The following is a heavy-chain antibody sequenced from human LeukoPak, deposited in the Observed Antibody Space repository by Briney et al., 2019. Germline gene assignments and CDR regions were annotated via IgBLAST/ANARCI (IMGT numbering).Heavy chain of an antibody. D-gene: IGHD4-17*01. Sequence: SETLSLTCTVSGGSISSRRYYWGWIRQPPGQGLEWIGSIYNSRIMYYDPSLKSRVTISVDTSKNQFSLNLISVTAADTAVYYCARHVGRAGDEPYFDYWGQGALVTVSS. CDR1: GGSISSRRYY. CDR2: IYNSRIM. V-gene: IGHV4-39*01. CDR3: ARHVGRAGDEPYFDY. J-gene: IGHJ4*02.